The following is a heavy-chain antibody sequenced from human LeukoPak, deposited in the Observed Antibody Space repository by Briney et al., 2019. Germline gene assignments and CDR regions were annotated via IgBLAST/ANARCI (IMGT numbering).Heavy chain of an antibody. CDR1: GYTFTSYD. V-gene: IGHV1-8*01. D-gene: IGHD6-13*01. CDR3: ARDLGRSSSWYKGDY. Sequence: ASVKVSCKTSGYTFTSYDLNWVRQATGQGLEWMGWVNPNSGNTGYAQKFQGRVTMTMDPSISTAYMELSSLRSEDTAVYYCARDLGRSSSWYKGDYWGQGTLVTVSS. J-gene: IGHJ4*02. CDR2: VNPNSGNT.